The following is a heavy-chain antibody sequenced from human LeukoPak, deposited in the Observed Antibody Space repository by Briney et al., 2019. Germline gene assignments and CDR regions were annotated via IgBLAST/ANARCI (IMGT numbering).Heavy chain of an antibody. D-gene: IGHD2-8*02. J-gene: IGHJ4*02. CDR1: GFSLSRYW. CDR3: ARGGSGSSKYWVF. Sequence: GGSLTLSCAAGFSLSRYWMTWVRQAPGRGLEWVANINGDGSDKYYGDPVKGRFSISRDNAENSLFLQMNNLRVEDSAVYYCARGGSGSSKYWVFWGQGTLVTVSS. CDR2: INGDGSDK. V-gene: IGHV3-7*01.